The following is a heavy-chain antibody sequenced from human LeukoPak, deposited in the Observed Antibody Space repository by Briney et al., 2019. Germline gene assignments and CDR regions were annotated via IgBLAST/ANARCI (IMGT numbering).Heavy chain of an antibody. J-gene: IGHJ5*02. CDR1: GGSFSGYY. V-gene: IGHV4-34*01. D-gene: IGHD3-10*01. CDR3: ARGQPLWFGELRHWFDP. CDR2: INHSGST. Sequence: SSETLSLTCAVYGGSFSGYYWSWIRQPPGKGLEWIGEINHSGSTNYNPSLKSRVTISVDTSKNQFSPKLSSVTAADTAVYYCARGQPLWFGELRHWFDPWGQGTLVTVSS.